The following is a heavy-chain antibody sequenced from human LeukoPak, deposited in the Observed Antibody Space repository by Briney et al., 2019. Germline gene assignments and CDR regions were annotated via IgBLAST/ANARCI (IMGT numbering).Heavy chain of an antibody. CDR1: GFTFSSYA. Sequence: GGSLRLFCAASGFTFSSYAMHWFRQAPGKGLEWVAVISYDGSNKYYADSVKGRFTISRDNSKNTLYLQMNSLRAEDTAVYYCARSYSSYWFYYYYYMDVWGKGTTVTVSS. CDR2: ISYDGSNK. V-gene: IGHV3-30*01. J-gene: IGHJ6*03. CDR3: ARSYSSYWFYYYYYMDV. D-gene: IGHD6-13*01.